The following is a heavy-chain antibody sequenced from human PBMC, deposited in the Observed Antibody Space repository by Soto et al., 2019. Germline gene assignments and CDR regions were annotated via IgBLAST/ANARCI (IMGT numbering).Heavy chain of an antibody. CDR1: GYSFTIDC. CDR3: ARPTPGDYYGSGSYYNVYGMDV. J-gene: IGHJ6*02. Sequence: PGESLKISGNGSGYSFTIDCISWVLQMPGKGLDWMWRIDPSDSYTNYSPSFQGHVTISADKSISTAYLQWSSLKASDTAMYYCARPTPGDYYGSGSYYNVYGMDVWGQGTTVTVSS. V-gene: IGHV5-10-1*01. CDR2: IDPSDSYT. D-gene: IGHD3-10*01.